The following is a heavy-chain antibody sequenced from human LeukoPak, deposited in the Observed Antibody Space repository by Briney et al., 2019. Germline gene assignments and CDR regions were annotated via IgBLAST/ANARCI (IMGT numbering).Heavy chain of an antibody. D-gene: IGHD4-17*01. V-gene: IGHV4-59*08. CDR1: GGSISTYY. J-gene: IGHJ4*02. CDR3: ARHLTSGDYFDY. Sequence: SETLSLTCTVSGGSISTYYWSWLRQPPGKGLEWIGYVCYSGITDYNPSLKSRVTISVDTSKSQFSLKLSSVTAADTAVYYCARHLTSGDYFDYWGQGTLVTVSS. CDR2: VCYSGIT.